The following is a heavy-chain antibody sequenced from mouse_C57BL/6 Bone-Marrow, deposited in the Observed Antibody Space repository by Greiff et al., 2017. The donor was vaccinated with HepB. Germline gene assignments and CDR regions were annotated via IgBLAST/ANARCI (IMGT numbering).Heavy chain of an antibody. D-gene: IGHD2-2*01. CDR3: ARSLLWLRRLIAMDY. J-gene: IGHJ4*01. CDR2: INPYNGGT. Sequence: EVQLQQSGPVLVKPGASVKMSCKASGYTFTDYYMNWVKQSHGKSLEWIGVINPYNGGTSYNQKFKGKATLTVDKSSSTAYMELNSLTSEDSAVYYCARSLLWLRRLIAMDYWGQGTSVTVSS. V-gene: IGHV1-19*01. CDR1: GYTFTDYY.